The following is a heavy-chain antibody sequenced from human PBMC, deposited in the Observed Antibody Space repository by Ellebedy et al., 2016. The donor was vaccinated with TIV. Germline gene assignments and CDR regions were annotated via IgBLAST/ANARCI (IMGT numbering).Heavy chain of an antibody. J-gene: IGHJ6*02. Sequence: ASVKVSCXASGYTFTGYYMHWVRQAPGQGLEWMGWINPNSGGTNYAQKFQGWVTMTRDTSISTAYMELSRLRSDDTAVYYCAREGILTGNEVWYGMDVWGQGTTVTVSS. CDR3: AREGILTGNEVWYGMDV. D-gene: IGHD3-9*01. V-gene: IGHV1-2*04. CDR2: INPNSGGT. CDR1: GYTFTGYY.